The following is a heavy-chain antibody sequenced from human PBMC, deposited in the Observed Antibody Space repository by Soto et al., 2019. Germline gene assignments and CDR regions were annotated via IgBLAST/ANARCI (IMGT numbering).Heavy chain of an antibody. D-gene: IGHD3-10*01. CDR2: VHYSWGS. J-gene: IGHJ6*02. Sequence: SETLSLTCTVSGGSISSYHWSWIRQTPGKGLEWIGYVHYSWGSNYNPSLKSRVAISLDTSKSQFSLKLTSVTATDTAVYYCARQGFGALHGFVDVWGQGTTVT. CDR3: ARQGFGALHGFVDV. V-gene: IGHV4-59*08. CDR1: GGSISSYH.